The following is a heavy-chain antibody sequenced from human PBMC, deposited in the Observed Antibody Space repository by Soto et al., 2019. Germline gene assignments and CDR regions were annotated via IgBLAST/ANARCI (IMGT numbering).Heavy chain of an antibody. CDR1: GFTFSNYA. CDR2: ISSSGGST. V-gene: IGHV3-23*01. Sequence: EVQLLESGGGLVQPGGSLRLSCAASGFTFSNYAMSWVRQAPGKGLEWVSAISSSGGSTYYADSVKGRFTISRDNSKNTLYLQMNSLKAEDTAVYYCAKRPGLAHFDYWGQGTLVTVSS. J-gene: IGHJ4*02. CDR3: AKRPGLAHFDY. D-gene: IGHD6-25*01.